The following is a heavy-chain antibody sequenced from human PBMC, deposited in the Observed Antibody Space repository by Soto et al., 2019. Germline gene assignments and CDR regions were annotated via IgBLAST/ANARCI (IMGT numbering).Heavy chain of an antibody. Sequence: QVQLQESGPGLVKPSETLSLTCTVSGGSITSYYWSWIRQPPGKGLEWIGYIHNSGSTSYNPSLQSRVTISADVSKNQFSLDLRSVTAADTAVYYCARRWLGTGYWGHGTLVTFSS. V-gene: IGHV4-59*01. CDR3: ARRWLGTGY. J-gene: IGHJ4*01. CDR1: GGSITSYY. CDR2: IHNSGST. D-gene: IGHD3-10*01.